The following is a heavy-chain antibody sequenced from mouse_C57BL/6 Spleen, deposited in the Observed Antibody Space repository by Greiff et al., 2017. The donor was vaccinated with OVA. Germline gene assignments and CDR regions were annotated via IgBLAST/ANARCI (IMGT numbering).Heavy chain of an antibody. D-gene: IGHD1-1*01. V-gene: IGHV1-55*01. Sequence: VQLQQPGAELVKPGASVKMSCKASGYTFTSYWIPWVKQRPGQGLEWIGDIYPGGGSTNYNEKFKSKATLTVDTSSSTAYMQLSSLTSEDSAVYYCARGNHYYGSSYAMDYWGQGTSVTVSS. J-gene: IGHJ4*01. CDR1: GYTFTSYW. CDR3: ARGNHYYGSSYAMDY. CDR2: IYPGGGST.